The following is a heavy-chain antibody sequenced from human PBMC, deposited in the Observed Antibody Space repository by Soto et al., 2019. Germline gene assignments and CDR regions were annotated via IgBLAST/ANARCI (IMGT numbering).Heavy chain of an antibody. CDR3: ARVKANDYEIDY. D-gene: IGHD4-17*01. CDR1: GFMFGSYW. Sequence: EVQLVECGGGLVQPGGSLRLSCAASGFMFGSYWMTWVRHAPGKGLQWVANIKRDGSEKYYVDSVKGRFTISRDNADNLVFLDMNSLRVDDTATYYCARVKANDYEIDYWGQGALVTVSS. J-gene: IGHJ4*02. CDR2: IKRDGSEK. V-gene: IGHV3-7*03.